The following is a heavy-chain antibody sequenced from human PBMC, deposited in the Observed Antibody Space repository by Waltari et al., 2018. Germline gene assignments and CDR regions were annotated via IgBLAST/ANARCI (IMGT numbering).Heavy chain of an antibody. D-gene: IGHD5-18*01. J-gene: IGHJ4*02. CDR3: ARAPSRGYSYGSGY. CDR2: IYRGGST. V-gene: IGHV3-66*02. Sequence: EVQLVESGGGLVQPGGSLRLSCAASGFTVSSNYMSWVRQAPGEGLEWVSGIYRGGSTYYADSVKGRCTISRENSKNTLYLQMNSLRAEDTAVYYCARAPSRGYSYGSGYWGQGTLVTVSS. CDR1: GFTVSSNY.